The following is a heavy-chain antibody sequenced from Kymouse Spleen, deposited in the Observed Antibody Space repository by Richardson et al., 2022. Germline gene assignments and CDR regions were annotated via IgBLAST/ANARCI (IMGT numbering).Heavy chain of an antibody. D-gene: IGHD3-10*01. V-gene: IGHV3-23*04. J-gene: IGHJ6*02. CDR2: ISGSGGST. CDR3: AKTYYYGSGSYSPYYYYGMDV. CDR1: GFTFSSYA. Sequence: EVQLVESGGGLVQPGGSLRLSCAASGFTFSSYAMSWVRQAPGKGLEWVSAISGSGGSTYYADSVKGRFTISRDNSKNTLYLQMNSLRAEDTAVYYCAKTYYYGSGSYSPYYYYGMDVWGQGTTVTVSS.